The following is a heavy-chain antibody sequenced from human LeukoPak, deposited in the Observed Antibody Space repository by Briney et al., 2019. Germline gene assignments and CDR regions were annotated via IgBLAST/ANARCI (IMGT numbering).Heavy chain of an antibody. CDR3: ARKGPYSSSSEGFDY. CDR2: ISSSSSYI. J-gene: IGHJ4*02. Sequence: GGSLRLSCAASGFTFSSYSMNWVRQAPGKGLEWVSSISSSSSYIYYADSVKGRFTISRDNDKNSLYLQMNSLRAEDTAVYYCARKGPYSSSSEGFDYWGQGTLVTVSS. V-gene: IGHV3-21*01. CDR1: GFTFSSYS. D-gene: IGHD6-6*01.